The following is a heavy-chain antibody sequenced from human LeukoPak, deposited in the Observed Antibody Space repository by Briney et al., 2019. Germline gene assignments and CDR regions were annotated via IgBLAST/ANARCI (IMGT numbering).Heavy chain of an antibody. D-gene: IGHD1/OR15-1a*01. V-gene: IGHV3-20*04. CDR3: AKGRGVTGTTFDFDY. CDR2: INWSGGST. CDR1: AFTFEDYG. Sequence: GGSLRVSCAASAFTFEDYGMSRVRHAPGKGLEWVSGINWSGGSTGYADSVTGRFTISRDNAKKSLYLQMNSLRAEDTALYYCAKGRGVTGTTFDFDYWGRGTLVTVSS. J-gene: IGHJ4*02.